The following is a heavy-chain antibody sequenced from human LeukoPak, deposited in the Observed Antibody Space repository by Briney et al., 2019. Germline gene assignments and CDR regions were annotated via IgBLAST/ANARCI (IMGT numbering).Heavy chain of an antibody. D-gene: IGHD6-6*01. V-gene: IGHV3-30-3*01. CDR1: GFTFSSYA. CDR3: ARVSRPSIAARPFDY. CDR2: ISYDGSNK. Sequence: GGSLRLSCAASGFTFSSYAMHWVRQAPGKGLEWVAVISYDGSNKYYADSVKGRFTISRDNSKNTLYLQMNSLRAEDTAVYYCARVSRPSIAARPFDYWGQGPLVTVSS. J-gene: IGHJ4*02.